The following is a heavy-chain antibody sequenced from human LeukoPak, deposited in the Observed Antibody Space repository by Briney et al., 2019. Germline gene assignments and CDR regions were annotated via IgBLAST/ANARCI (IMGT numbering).Heavy chain of an antibody. Sequence: GGSLRLSCAASGFTFSSYAMSWVRQAPGKGLEWVSAISGSGGSTYYADSVKGRFTISRDNSKNTLYLRMNSLRAEDTAVYYCAKPLELRLGYYFDYWGQGTLVTVSS. V-gene: IGHV3-23*01. CDR2: ISGSGGST. D-gene: IGHD1-7*01. J-gene: IGHJ4*02. CDR3: AKPLELRLGYYFDY. CDR1: GFTFSSYA.